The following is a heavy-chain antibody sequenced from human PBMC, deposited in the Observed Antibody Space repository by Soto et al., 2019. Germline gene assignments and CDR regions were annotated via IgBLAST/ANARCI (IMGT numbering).Heavy chain of an antibody. CDR3: AKQSKWSSTSCYSGGSTCPLDC. Sequence: EVQLLESGGGLVQPGGSLRLSCAVSGFTFSTHAMSWVRQAPGKGLEWVSGTSATGSTTYYADSVKGQFTISRDNSKNTLYLQMNSLRAEDTAVYYCAKQSKWSSTSCYSGGSTCPLDCWGQRTLVTVSS. J-gene: IGHJ4*02. D-gene: IGHD2-2*02. V-gene: IGHV3-23*01. CDR1: GFTFSTHA. CDR2: TSATGSTT.